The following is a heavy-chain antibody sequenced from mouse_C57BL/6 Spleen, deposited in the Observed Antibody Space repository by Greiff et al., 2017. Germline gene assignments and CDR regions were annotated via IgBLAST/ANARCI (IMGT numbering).Heavy chain of an antibody. V-gene: IGHV1-81*01. CDR2: IYPRSGNT. CDR3: AREGNWDY. CDR1: GYTFTSYG. Sequence: QVQLQQSGAELARPGASVKLSCTASGYTFTSYGISWVKQRTGQGLEWIGEIYPRSGNTYYNAKFTGKATLTADKSSSTVYRQLRSLTSEDSAVYFCAREGNWDYWGQGTTLTVSS. D-gene: IGHD4-1*01. J-gene: IGHJ2*01.